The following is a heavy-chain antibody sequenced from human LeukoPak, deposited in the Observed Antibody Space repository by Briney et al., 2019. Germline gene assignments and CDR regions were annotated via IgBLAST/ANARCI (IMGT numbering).Heavy chain of an antibody. CDR3: ARIIAVAGFDY. CDR1: GFTFSSYR. Sequence: GGSLRLSCAASGFTFSSYRMTWVRQAPGKGLEWVANIKQDGSEIYYVDSVKGRFTISRDNAKNSLYLQMNSLRAEDTAVYYCARIIAVAGFDYWGQGTLVTVSS. J-gene: IGHJ4*02. V-gene: IGHV3-7*03. D-gene: IGHD6-19*01. CDR2: IKQDGSEI.